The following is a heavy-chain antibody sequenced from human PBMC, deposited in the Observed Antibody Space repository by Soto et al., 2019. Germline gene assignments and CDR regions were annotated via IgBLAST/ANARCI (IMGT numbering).Heavy chain of an antibody. Sequence: QVQLQESGPGLVEPSGPLSLPCSVSGGSISNGNWWSWVRQPPGKGLEWIGEIYRSGTTNYNPSLKSRVTISIDKSKNQFSLKLSSVTAADTAVYYCASQGGYYVDYWGQGTLVTVSS. J-gene: IGHJ4*02. CDR1: GGSISNGNW. CDR3: ASQGGYYVDY. V-gene: IGHV4-4*02. D-gene: IGHD3-22*01. CDR2: IYRSGTT.